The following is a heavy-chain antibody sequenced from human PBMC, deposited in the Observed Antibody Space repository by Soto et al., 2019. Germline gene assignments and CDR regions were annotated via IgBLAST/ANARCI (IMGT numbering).Heavy chain of an antibody. D-gene: IGHD2-15*01. CDR1: GFTFSSYA. CDR2: ISGSGGST. V-gene: IGHV3-23*01. Sequence: EVQLLESGGGLVQPGGSLRLSCAASGFTFSSYAMSWVRQAPGKGMEWVAAISGSGGSTYYADSVKGRFTISRENSKNKLYRQMNSLRAEDAAVYYCAKDLVGSNADYYDYWGQGTLVTVSS. CDR3: AKDLVGSNADYYDY. J-gene: IGHJ4*02.